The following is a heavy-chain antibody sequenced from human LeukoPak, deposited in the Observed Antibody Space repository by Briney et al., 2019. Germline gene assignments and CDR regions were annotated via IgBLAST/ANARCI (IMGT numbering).Heavy chain of an antibody. V-gene: IGHV4-59*01. CDR3: ASDYTLRSYRFDY. Sequence: SETLSLTCTVSGDSLSSYSWSWIRQFPGKGLEWIGYIYNSGSTTYNPSLKSRVTISLDMSKNQFSLRLSSVTAADTAVYYCASDYTLRSYRFDYWGQGTLSPSPQ. CDR1: GDSLSSYS. D-gene: IGHD3-16*02. CDR2: IYNSGST. J-gene: IGHJ4*02.